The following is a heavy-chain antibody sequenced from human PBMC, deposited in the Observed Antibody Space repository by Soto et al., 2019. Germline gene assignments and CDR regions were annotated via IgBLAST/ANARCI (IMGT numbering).Heavy chain of an antibody. CDR1: GGSISSGGYY. Sequence: QVQLQESGPGLVKPSQTLSLTCTVSGGSISSGGYYWSWIRQHPGKGLEWIGYIYYSGSTYYNPSLKSRVTISVDTSKNQFSLKLSSVTAADTAVYYCARLMEVVAATTFDPWGQGTLVTVSS. J-gene: IGHJ5*02. V-gene: IGHV4-31*03. D-gene: IGHD2-15*01. CDR2: IYYSGST. CDR3: ARLMEVVAATTFDP.